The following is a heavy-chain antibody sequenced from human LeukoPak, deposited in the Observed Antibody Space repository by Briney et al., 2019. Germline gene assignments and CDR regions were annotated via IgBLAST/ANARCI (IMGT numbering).Heavy chain of an antibody. Sequence: GGSLRLSCAASGFTFSSYGMLWVRQAPGKGLEWVAVISYDGSKKYYADSVKGRFTISRDNSKNTLYLQMNSLRAEDTAVYYCAKDRYSSGPPLDYWGQGTLVTVSS. J-gene: IGHJ4*02. V-gene: IGHV3-30*18. D-gene: IGHD6-19*01. CDR2: ISYDGSKK. CDR1: GFTFSSYG. CDR3: AKDRYSSGPPLDY.